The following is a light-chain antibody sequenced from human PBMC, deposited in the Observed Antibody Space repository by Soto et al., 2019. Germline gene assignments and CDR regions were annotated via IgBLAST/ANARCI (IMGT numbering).Light chain of an antibody. J-gene: IGKJ1*01. CDR3: QQYKSYSWT. V-gene: IGKV1-5*03. CDR1: QSISSW. CDR2: KAS. Sequence: DIQMTQSPSTLSASVGDRVTITCRASQSISSWLAWYQQKPGKAPKLLIYKASSLESGVPSRFSGSGSGTAFTLTISSLQPDDFATYYCQQYKSYSWTLGQGTKVEIK.